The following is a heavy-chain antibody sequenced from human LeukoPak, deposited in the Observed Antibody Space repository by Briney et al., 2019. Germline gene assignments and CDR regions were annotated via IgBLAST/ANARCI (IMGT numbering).Heavy chain of an antibody. Sequence: ASVKVSCKASGYTFTDYYIHWVRQAPGQGLEWVGWINPNSGGTSYAHKFQGRVTMTRDTSISTAYMELSRLSSDDTAVYFCARVLGYCSDGSCYSDWFDPLGPGNPGHRLL. J-gene: IGHJ5*02. CDR2: INPNSGGT. CDR1: GYTFTDYY. CDR3: ARVLGYCSDGSCYSDWFDP. V-gene: IGHV1-2*07. D-gene: IGHD2-15*01.